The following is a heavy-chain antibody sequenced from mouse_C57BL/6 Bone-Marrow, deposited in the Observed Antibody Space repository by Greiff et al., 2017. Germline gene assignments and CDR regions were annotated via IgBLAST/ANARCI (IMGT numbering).Heavy chain of an antibody. CDR1: GYAFSSYW. CDR2: IYPGDGDT. V-gene: IGHV1-80*01. Sequence: QVQLQQSGAELVKPGASVKISCKASGYAFSSYWMNWVKQRPGKGLEWIGQIYPGDGDTNYNGKFKGKATLTADKSSSTAYMQLSSLTSEDSAVYFCATHYYGSREYLDYWGQGTTLTVSS. D-gene: IGHD1-1*01. CDR3: ATHYYGSREYLDY. J-gene: IGHJ2*01.